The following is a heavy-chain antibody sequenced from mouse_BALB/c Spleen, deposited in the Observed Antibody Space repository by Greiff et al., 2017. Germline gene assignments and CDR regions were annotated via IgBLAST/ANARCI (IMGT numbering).Heavy chain of an antibody. D-gene: IGHD6-5*01. J-gene: IGHJ2*01. CDR3: ARRGYAFDY. CDR2: INPYNGDT. V-gene: IGHV1-20*02. CDR1: GYSFTGYF. Sequence: QLQQSGPELVKPGASVKISCKASGYSFTGYFMNWVMQSHGKSLEWIGRINPYNGDTFYNQKFKGKATLTVDKSSSTAHMELRSLASEDSAVYYCARRGYAFDYWGQGTTLTVSS.